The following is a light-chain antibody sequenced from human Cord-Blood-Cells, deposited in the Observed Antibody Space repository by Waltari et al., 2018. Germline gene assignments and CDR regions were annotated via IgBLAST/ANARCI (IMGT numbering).Light chain of an antibody. CDR1: PSISSW. CDR3: QQYNSYST. V-gene: IGKV1-5*01. Sequence: DIQMTQSPSTLSASVGDRVTITCLASPSISSWLAWYQQKPGKDPKLLIYDASSLESGVPSRFSGSGSGTEFTLTISSLQPDDFATYYCQQYNSYSTFGQGTKLEIK. J-gene: IGKJ2*01. CDR2: DAS.